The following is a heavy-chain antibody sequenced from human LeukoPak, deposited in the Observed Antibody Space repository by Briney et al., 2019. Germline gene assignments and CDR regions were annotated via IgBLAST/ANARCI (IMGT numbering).Heavy chain of an antibody. CDR3: AKGSQWLLRGGAYFDS. D-gene: IGHD6-19*01. CDR1: GFTFNNYA. CDR2: MSGVGGTT. Sequence: GGSLRFSCEASGFTFNNYAMNWVRQAPGKGLEWVSAMSGVGGTTYYAASVRGRFTISRDNSKNILSLQMSSLRVEDTAVYYCAKGSQWLLRGGAYFDSWGQGTPVSVSS. V-gene: IGHV3-23*01. J-gene: IGHJ4*02.